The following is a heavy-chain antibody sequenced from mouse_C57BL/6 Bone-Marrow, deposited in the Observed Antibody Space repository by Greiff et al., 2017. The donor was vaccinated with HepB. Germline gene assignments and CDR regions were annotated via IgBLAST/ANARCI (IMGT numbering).Heavy chain of an antibody. D-gene: IGHD2-1*01. V-gene: IGHV1-39*01. CDR3: AGGNYVPYYAMDY. CDR2: INPNYGTT. Sequence: VHVKQSGPELVKPGASVKISCKASGYSFTDYNMNWVKQSNGKSLEWIGVINPNYGTTSYNQKFKGKATLTVDQSSSTAYMQLNSLTSEDSAVYYCAGGNYVPYYAMDYWGQGTSVTVSS. J-gene: IGHJ4*01. CDR1: GYSFTDYN.